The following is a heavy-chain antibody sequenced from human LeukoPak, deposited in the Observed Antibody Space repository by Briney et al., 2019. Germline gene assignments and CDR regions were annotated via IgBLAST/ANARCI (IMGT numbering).Heavy chain of an antibody. CDR2: ISAYNGNT. CDR3: ARNGIQLWSRSYYYYMDV. Sequence: ASVKVSCKASGGTFSSYAISWVRQAPGQGLEWMGWISAYNGNTNYAQKLQGRVTMTTDTSTSTAYMELRSLRSDDTAVYYCARNGIQLWSRSYYYYMDVWGKGTTVTVSS. J-gene: IGHJ6*03. D-gene: IGHD5-18*01. V-gene: IGHV1-18*01. CDR1: GGTFSSYA.